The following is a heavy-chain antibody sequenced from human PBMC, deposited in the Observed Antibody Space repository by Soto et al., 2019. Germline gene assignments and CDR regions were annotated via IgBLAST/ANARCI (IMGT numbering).Heavy chain of an antibody. Sequence: XVSLRLSCAASGFTFSSYCMHWVRQAPGKGLVWVSRINSDGSSTSYADSVKGRFTISRDNAKNTLYLQMNSLRAEDTAVYYCARGPYYYDSSGYDDAFDIWGQGTMVTVSS. CDR1: GFTFSSYC. V-gene: IGHV3-74*01. D-gene: IGHD3-22*01. J-gene: IGHJ3*02. CDR3: ARGPYYYDSSGYDDAFDI. CDR2: INSDGSST.